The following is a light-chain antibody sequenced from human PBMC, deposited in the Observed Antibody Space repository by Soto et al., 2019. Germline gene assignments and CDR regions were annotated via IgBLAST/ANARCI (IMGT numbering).Light chain of an antibody. CDR3: QHYNSYSEA. Sequence: DVQRTQYPSTLSGSVGARVTITCRASQTISSWLAWYQQKPGKAPKLLIYKASTLKSGVPSRFSGSGSGTEFTLTISSLQPDDFATYYCQHYNSYSEAFGQGT. J-gene: IGKJ1*01. CDR2: KAS. CDR1: QTISSW. V-gene: IGKV1-5*03.